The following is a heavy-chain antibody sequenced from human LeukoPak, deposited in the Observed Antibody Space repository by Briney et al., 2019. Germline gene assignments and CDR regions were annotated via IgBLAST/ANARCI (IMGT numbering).Heavy chain of an antibody. V-gene: IGHV3-13*04. CDR1: GFTFSNYG. Sequence: GGSLRLPCAASGFTFSNYGMHWVRQPTGKGLEWVSAIDSAGDTYYPGSVKGRFTISRENGKNSLSLQMNSLRAEDTAVYYCARADFDSRAYYPPYFDYWGQGTLVTVSS. CDR2: IDSAGDT. J-gene: IGHJ4*02. D-gene: IGHD3-22*01. CDR3: ARADFDSRAYYPPYFDY.